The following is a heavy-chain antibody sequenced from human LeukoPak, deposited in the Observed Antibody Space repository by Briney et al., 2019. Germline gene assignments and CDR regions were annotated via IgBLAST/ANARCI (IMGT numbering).Heavy chain of an antibody. J-gene: IGHJ4*02. CDR2: ISGGGETT. CDR3: ARDYADYVGYFFFDY. D-gene: IGHD4-17*01. CDR1: GFAFNNYA. V-gene: IGHV3-23*01. Sequence: GGSLRLSCAASGFAFNNYAMDWVRQAPGKGLEWVSSISGGGETTYYADSAKGRFTISRDNSQNTLYLQMNSLRAEDTAVYYCARDYADYVGYFFFDYWGQGTLVTVSS.